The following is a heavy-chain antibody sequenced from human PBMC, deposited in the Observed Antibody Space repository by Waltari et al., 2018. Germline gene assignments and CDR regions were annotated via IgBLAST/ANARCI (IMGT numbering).Heavy chain of an antibody. CDR1: GFNFDDYA. CDR2: ISWNSDNI. V-gene: IGHV3-9*01. Sequence: EVQLVESGGGLVQPGRSLRLSCAVSGFNFDDYAMHWVRQAPGKGLEWVAGISWNSDNIGYADSVKGRFTISRDNAKNSLYPQMNSLRPEDTALYYCAKGHSGSYGLKDWGQGTLVTVSS. D-gene: IGHD1-26*01. CDR3: AKGHSGSYGLKD. J-gene: IGHJ4*02.